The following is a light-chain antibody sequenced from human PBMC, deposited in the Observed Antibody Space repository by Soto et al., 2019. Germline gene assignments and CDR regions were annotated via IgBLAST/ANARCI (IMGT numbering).Light chain of an antibody. V-gene: IGKV2-28*01. Sequence: VMTQSPLTLPVTPGEPASISCRSSQSLLYNNTYNYLDWYVQKPGQSPQLLIYFGSNRAPGVPDRFSGSGSGTDFKLKINRVEAEDVGTYYCMQALQSHTFGQGTRLEIK. CDR3: MQALQSHT. CDR1: QSLLYNNTYNY. J-gene: IGKJ5*01. CDR2: FGS.